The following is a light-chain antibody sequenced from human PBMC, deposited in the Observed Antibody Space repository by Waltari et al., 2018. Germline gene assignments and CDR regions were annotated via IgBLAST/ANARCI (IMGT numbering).Light chain of an antibody. CDR2: KDS. V-gene: IGLV3-25*03. J-gene: IGLJ2*01. Sequence: SSELTQPLSVSVSPGQTARITFSGDPLPNHDASWYQKKPGQAPLWVIFKDSERPSLIPERFSGSSSGTVVALTISGVQAEDEADYFCQSADSTGTHRFFGGGTKLTVL. CDR3: QSADSTGTHRF. CDR1: PLPNHD.